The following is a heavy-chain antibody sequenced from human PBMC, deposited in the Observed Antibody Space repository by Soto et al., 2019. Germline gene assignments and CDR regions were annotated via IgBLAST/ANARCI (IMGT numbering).Heavy chain of an antibody. CDR2: IDWDDDK. J-gene: IGHJ6*02. V-gene: IGHV2-70*01. D-gene: IGHD3-3*01. CDR1: GDSLTVSKMG. Sequence: KRPNTRTLKCTLSGDSLTVSKMGVSWIRPPAGKALEWLALIDWDDDKYYSTSLKTRLTISKDTSKNQVVLTMTNMDPVDTATYFGVRSYDFWSARGSGMDVYGQGT. CDR3: VRSYDFWSARGSGMDV.